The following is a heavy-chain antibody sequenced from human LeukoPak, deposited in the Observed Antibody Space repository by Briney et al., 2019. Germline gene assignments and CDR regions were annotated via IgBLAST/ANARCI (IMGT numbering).Heavy chain of an antibody. CDR3: AREEEQWLVPDY. Sequence: GGSLRLSCAASGFTFSSYAMHWVRQAPGKGLEWVAVISYDGSNKYYADSVKGRFTISRDNSKNTLYLQMNSLRAEDTAVYYCAREEEQWLVPDYWGQGTLVTDSS. J-gene: IGHJ4*02. V-gene: IGHV3-30*04. D-gene: IGHD6-19*01. CDR1: GFTFSSYA. CDR2: ISYDGSNK.